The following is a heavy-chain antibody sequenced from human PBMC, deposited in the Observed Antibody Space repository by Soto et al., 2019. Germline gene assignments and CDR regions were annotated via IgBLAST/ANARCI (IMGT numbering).Heavy chain of an antibody. D-gene: IGHD3-16*01. CDR3: TRGRPLPSMNTGDEPLDI. CDR2: MSFDGTR. Sequence: QVQLVESGGGVVQPGTSLTLSCAASGFTFSNYAMHWVRQAPGKGLEWVAAMSFDGTRYYADSVKGRSTISRDSAMNTVFLQTSGLRVDDTALYYCTRGRPLPSMNTGDEPLDIWGQGTMVTVSS. CDR1: GFTFSNYA. J-gene: IGHJ3*02. V-gene: IGHV3-30*03.